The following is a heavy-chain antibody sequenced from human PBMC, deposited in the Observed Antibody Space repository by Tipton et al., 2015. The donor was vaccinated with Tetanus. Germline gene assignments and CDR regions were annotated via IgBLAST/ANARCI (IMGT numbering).Heavy chain of an antibody. Sequence: TLSLTCAVYGGSFSGYYWSWIRQPPGKGLEWIGEINHSGSTNYNPSLKSRVTISVDTSKNQFSLKLSSVTAADTAMYYCARLGLDRDRAFDYWGQGTLVTVSS. J-gene: IGHJ4*02. CDR2: INHSGST. CDR3: ARLGLDRDRAFDY. V-gene: IGHV4-34*01. CDR1: GGSFSGYY. D-gene: IGHD3-16*02.